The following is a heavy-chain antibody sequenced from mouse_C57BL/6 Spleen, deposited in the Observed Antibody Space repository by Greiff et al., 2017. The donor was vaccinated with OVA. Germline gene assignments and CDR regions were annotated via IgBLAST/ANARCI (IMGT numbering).Heavy chain of an antibody. Sequence: EVQLVESGGGLVKPKGSLKLSCAASGFSFTTYAMNWVRQAPGKGLEWVARIRSNSTNNASYYAESVKARFSISRYDSESMLYLQMNNLRTDGTAMYYCVIHEAYWGQGTLVTVSA. CDR1: GFSFTTYA. J-gene: IGHJ3*01. CDR3: VIHEAY. CDR2: IRSNSTNNAS. V-gene: IGHV10-1*01.